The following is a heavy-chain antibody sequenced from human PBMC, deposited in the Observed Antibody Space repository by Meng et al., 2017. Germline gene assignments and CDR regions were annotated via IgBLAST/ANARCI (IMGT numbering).Heavy chain of an antibody. D-gene: IGHD3-10*02. J-gene: IGHJ3*02. CDR2: INHSGST. V-gene: IGHV4-34*01. CDR1: GGSFSGYY. CDR3: ARGGLGSGSHGAFDI. Sequence: SETLSLTCAVYGGSFSGYYWSWIRQPPGKGLEWIGEINHSGSTNYNPSLKSRVTISVDTSKNQFSLKLSSVTAADTAVYYCARGGLGSGSHGAFDIWGGGTMVTVSS.